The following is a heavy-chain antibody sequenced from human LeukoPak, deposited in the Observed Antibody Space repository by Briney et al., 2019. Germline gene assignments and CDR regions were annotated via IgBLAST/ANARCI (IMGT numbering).Heavy chain of an antibody. CDR2: VYSGGST. D-gene: IGHD1-26*01. CDR3: ARDLGWDNITSFHF. J-gene: IGHJ4*02. CDR1: GFSTYSNY. Sequence: GGSLRLSCAASGFSTYSNYMSWVRQPPGKGLEWVSVVYSGGSTNHAESVRGRFIVSRDLSRNTIYLQMNDLRPEDTAVYYCARDLGWDNITSFHFWGQGVLVTVS. V-gene: IGHV3-66*02.